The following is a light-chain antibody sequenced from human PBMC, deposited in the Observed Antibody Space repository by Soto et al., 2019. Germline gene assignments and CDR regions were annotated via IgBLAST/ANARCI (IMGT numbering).Light chain of an antibody. Sequence: EIVMTQSPVTLSASPGERVTLSCRASQSVNINLAWYQQRHGQAPRVLIYGASNRASGIPDKFSGSGSGTDFTLTISSLEPDDFALYFCQQYTDWPTLTFGGGTRVEIK. J-gene: IGKJ4*01. V-gene: IGKV3D-15*01. CDR2: GAS. CDR1: QSVNIN. CDR3: QQYTDWPTLT.